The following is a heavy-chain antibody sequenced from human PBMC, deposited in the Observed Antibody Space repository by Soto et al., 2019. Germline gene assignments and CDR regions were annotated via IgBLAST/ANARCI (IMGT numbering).Heavy chain of an antibody. V-gene: IGHV3-23*01. CDR3: AKLKLAGDWYFDL. CDR2: IKASGSGT. CDR1: GFTFSNSA. Sequence: GGSLRLSCAASGFTFSNSAMSWVRQAPGKGLEWVSTIKASGSGTYYADSVKGRFTISRDNSKNTLYLQMNSLRAEDTAVYYCAKLKLAGDWYFDLWGRGALVTVSS. D-gene: IGHD4-17*01. J-gene: IGHJ2*01.